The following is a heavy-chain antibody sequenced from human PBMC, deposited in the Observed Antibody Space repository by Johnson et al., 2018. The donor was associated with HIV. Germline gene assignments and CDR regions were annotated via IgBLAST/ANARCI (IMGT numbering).Heavy chain of an antibody. CDR2: IKSKTDGGTT. V-gene: IGHV3-15*01. J-gene: IGHJ3*02. CDR3: TTEPFAFDI. Sequence: MLLVESGGGLVQPGGSLRVSCAASGFTFNRAWMSWVRQAPGKGLEWVGRIKSKTDGGTTDYAAPVKGRFTISRDDSKNTLYLQMNSLKTEDTAVYYCTTEPFAFDIWGQGTMVTVSS. CDR1: GFTFNRAW.